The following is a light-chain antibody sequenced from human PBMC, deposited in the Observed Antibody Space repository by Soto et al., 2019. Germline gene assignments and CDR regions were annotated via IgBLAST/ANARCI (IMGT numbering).Light chain of an antibody. CDR2: AAS. J-gene: IGKJ1*01. V-gene: IGKV1-39*01. CDR1: QSISSY. Sequence: DIQLTQSPCSLSASVGARVTITCRASQSISSYLNWYQQKPGKAPKLLIYAASSLQSGVPSRFSGSGAGTDFTLTISSLQPEDVATYYCQQSYSTPRTFGQGTKVDIK. CDR3: QQSYSTPRT.